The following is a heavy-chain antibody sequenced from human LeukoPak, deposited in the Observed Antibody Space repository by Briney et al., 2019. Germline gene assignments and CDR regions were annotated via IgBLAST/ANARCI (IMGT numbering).Heavy chain of an antibody. Sequence: SETLSLTWTVSGSSISTGYYWGWIRQPPGKGLEWIGSMYHSGSTYYNPSLKCRVTMSADTSKTQFSLKLNSVTAADTAVYYCARVLDYYGSGTRDFDYWGQGILVTVSS. J-gene: IGHJ4*02. CDR1: GSSISTGYY. CDR2: MYHSGST. D-gene: IGHD3-10*01. V-gene: IGHV4-38-2*02. CDR3: ARVLDYYGSGTRDFDY.